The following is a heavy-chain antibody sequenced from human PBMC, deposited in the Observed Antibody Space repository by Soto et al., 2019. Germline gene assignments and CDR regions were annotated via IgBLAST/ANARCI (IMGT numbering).Heavy chain of an antibody. V-gene: IGHV1-3*01. Sequence: ASVKVSCKASGYTFTSYAIHWVRQAPGQRLEWMGGINPGNGNTKYSQKFQGRVTITRDKSASTAYMELSSPRSEDTAVYYCARINDILTGYYRIFYFYYWGQGTLGTFSS. J-gene: IGHJ4*02. D-gene: IGHD3-9*01. CDR2: INPGNGNT. CDR1: GYTFTSYA. CDR3: ARINDILTGYYRIFYFYY.